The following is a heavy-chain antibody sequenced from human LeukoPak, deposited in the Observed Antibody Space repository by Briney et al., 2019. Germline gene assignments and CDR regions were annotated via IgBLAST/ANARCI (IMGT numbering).Heavy chain of an antibody. J-gene: IGHJ4*01. CDR2: LSGSGITT. D-gene: IGHD6-19*01. V-gene: IGHV3-23*01. Sequence: GSLRLPWSASGFTLRNSSMRRVRQAPGKGLELGSTLSGSGITTYYADSVKGRFTISRDNSKNTLYLQMNTLRAEDSALYYCAKGIYSSGWSYFDYWGHGTLVTVSS. CDR3: AKGIYSSGWSYFDY. CDR1: GFTLRNSS.